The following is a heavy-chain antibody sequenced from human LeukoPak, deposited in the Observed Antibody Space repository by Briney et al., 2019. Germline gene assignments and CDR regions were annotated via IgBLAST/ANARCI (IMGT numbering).Heavy chain of an antibody. CDR2: IYHSGST. CDR1: GYSISSGYY. J-gene: IGHJ6*03. V-gene: IGHV4-38-2*01. Sequence: PSETLSLTCAVSGYSISSGYYWGWIRQPPGKGLEWIGSIYHSGSTYYNTSLKSRVTISVDTSKNQFSLKLSSVTAADTAVYYCARDYSNSAYYYYYYMDVWGKGTTVTVSS. CDR3: ARDYSNSAYYYYYYMDV. D-gene: IGHD4-11*01.